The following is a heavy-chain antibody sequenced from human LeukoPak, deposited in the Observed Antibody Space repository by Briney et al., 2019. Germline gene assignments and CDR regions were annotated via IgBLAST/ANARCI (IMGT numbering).Heavy chain of an antibody. Sequence: SETLSLTCAVYSGSFSDYYWSWIRQPPGKGLEWIGQINHSGSTNYNPSLKSRVTISVDTSKNQFSLKLSSVTAADTAVYYCAREEKYYDFWSGYSYFGYWGQGTLVTVSS. CDR2: INHSGST. V-gene: IGHV4-34*01. CDR1: SGSFSDYY. CDR3: AREEKYYDFWSGYSYFGY. J-gene: IGHJ4*02. D-gene: IGHD3-3*01.